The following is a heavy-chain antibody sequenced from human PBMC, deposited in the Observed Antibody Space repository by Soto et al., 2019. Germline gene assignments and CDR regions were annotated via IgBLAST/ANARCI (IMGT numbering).Heavy chain of an antibody. D-gene: IGHD3-22*01. CDR3: ARSTRRDYYDSP. J-gene: IGHJ5*02. CDR2: ISSSSSYI. CDR1: GFTFSSYS. V-gene: IGHV3-21*01. Sequence: LRLSCAASGFTFSSYSMNWVRQAPGKGLEWVSSISSSSSYIYYADSVKGRFTISRDNAKNSLYLQMNSLRAEDTAVYYCARSTRRDYYDSPWGQGTLVTVSS.